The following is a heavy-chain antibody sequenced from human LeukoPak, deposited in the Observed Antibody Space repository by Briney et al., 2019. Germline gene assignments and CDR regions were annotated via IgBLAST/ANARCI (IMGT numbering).Heavy chain of an antibody. CDR2: ITGSGGTT. CDR3: AKDGPYYYDSGGSDY. V-gene: IGHV3-23*01. J-gene: IGHJ4*02. Sequence: GGSLRLSCAASGFAFSNYGMNWVRQAPGKGLEWVSGITGSGGTTYYADSVKGRFTISRDNSKNTLYLQMNSPRAEDTAAYYCAKDGPYYYDSGGSDYWGQGTLVTVSS. D-gene: IGHD3-22*01. CDR1: GFAFSNYG.